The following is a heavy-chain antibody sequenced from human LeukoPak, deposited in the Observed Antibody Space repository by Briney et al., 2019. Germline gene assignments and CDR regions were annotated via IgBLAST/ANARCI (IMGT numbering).Heavy chain of an antibody. Sequence: PGGSLRLSCAASGFIFTDYWMNWVRQAPGKGLEWVSAISGNTGNTYYADSVKGRFTISRDNSKNTLYLQMNSLRLEDTAGYYCAKTVAARSGAFDIWGQGTMVTVSS. D-gene: IGHD6-6*01. CDR1: GFIFTDYW. CDR3: AKTVAARSGAFDI. V-gene: IGHV3-23*01. CDR2: ISGNTGNT. J-gene: IGHJ3*02.